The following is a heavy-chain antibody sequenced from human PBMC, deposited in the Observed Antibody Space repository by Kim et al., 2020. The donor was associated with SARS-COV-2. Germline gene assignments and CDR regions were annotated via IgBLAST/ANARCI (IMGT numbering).Heavy chain of an antibody. Sequence: SETLSLTCSVSGAFISTYFWGWIRQPPGKGLEWIGYVYHSGSTNYNPSLKSRVTISVDTSKNQFSLKLRSVTAADTAVYYCARGRCYDNSRPYWLDPCG. CDR1: GAFISTYF. CDR3: ARGRCYDNSRPYWLDP. V-gene: IGHV4-59*12. J-gene: IGHJ5*02. CDR2: VYHSGST. D-gene: IGHD3-22*01.